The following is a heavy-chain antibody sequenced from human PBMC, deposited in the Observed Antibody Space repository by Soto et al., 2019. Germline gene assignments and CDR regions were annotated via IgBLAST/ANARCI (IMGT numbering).Heavy chain of an antibody. CDR2: IIGSGGST. CDR1: GFTFSSYA. J-gene: IGHJ4*02. V-gene: IGHV3-23*01. D-gene: IGHD5-18*01. Sequence: EVQLLESGGGLVQPGGSLRLSCAASGFTFSSYAMSWVRQAPGKGLEWVSAIIGSGGSTDYADSVKGRFTISRDNSKNTLHLQMTSLRAEDTAVYYCAREIAGGYNDYWGQGTLVTVSS. CDR3: AREIAGGYNDY.